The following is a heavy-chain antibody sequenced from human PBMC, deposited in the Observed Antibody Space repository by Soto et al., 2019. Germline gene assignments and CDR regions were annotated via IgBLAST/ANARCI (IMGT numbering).Heavy chain of an antibody. Sequence: SETLSLTCTVSGGSITSSSHFWGWVRQPPGKGLEWIGTIYFTGNTYYTPSLKSRLTMSIDTSKNEFSLRLNSVTAADTAVYYCAGQTFTIAAASYGRSNWFDPWGPGTRVTVS. CDR3: AGQTFTIAAASYGRSNWFDP. J-gene: IGHJ5*02. CDR1: GGSITSSSHF. CDR2: IYFTGNT. D-gene: IGHD6-25*01. V-gene: IGHV4-39*01.